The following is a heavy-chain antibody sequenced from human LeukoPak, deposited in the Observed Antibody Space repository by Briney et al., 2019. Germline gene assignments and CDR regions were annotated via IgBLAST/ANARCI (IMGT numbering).Heavy chain of an antibody. Sequence: GGSLRLSCAASGFTFSSYAMSWVRQAPGKGLEWVSAISGSGGSTYYADSVKGRFTNSRDNSKNTLYLQMNSLRAEDTAVYYCASHYYDFWSGYPNDAFDIWGQGTMVTVSS. CDR1: GFTFSSYA. V-gene: IGHV3-23*01. CDR3: ASHYYDFWSGYPNDAFDI. CDR2: ISGSGGST. J-gene: IGHJ3*02. D-gene: IGHD3-3*01.